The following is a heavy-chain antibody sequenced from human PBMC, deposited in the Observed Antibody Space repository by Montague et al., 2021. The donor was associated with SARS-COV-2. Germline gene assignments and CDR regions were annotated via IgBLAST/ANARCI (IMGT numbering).Heavy chain of an antibody. CDR3: ARRLNYDILTGGALQYYYGMDV. CDR1: GGSISSSSYY. V-gene: IGHV4-39*01. D-gene: IGHD3-9*01. J-gene: IGHJ6*02. CDR2: ICYSGST. Sequence: SETLSLTCTVSGGSISSSSYYWGWIRQPPGKGLEWIGSICYSGSTYYNPSLKSRVTISVDTSKNQFSLKLSSVTAADTAVYYCARRLNYDILTGGALQYYYGMDVWGQGTTVTVSS.